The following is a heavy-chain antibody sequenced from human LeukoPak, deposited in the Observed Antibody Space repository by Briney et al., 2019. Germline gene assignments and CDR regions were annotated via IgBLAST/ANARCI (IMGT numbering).Heavy chain of an antibody. J-gene: IGHJ4*02. V-gene: IGHV3-53*01. CDR1: GFTFSSYE. D-gene: IGHD4-23*01. Sequence: GGSLRLSCAASGFTFSSYEMNWVRQAPGKGLEWVSLIYSGGTTYYADSVKGRFTISRDNSKNTLYLQMNSLRAEDTAVYYCARRAGGYSHPYDYWGQGILVTVSS. CDR2: IYSGGTT. CDR3: ARRAGGYSHPYDY.